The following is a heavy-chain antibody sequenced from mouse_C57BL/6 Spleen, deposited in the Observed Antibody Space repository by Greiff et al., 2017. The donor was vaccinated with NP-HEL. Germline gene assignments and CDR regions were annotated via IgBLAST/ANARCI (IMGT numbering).Heavy chain of an antibody. Sequence: EVKLVESGGGLVQPKGSLKLSCAASGFSFNTYAMNWVRQAPGKGLEWVARIRSKSNNYATYYADSVKDRFTISRDDSESMLYLQMNNLKTEDTAMYYCVRHGNYANGFDYWGQGTTLTVSS. D-gene: IGHD2-1*01. CDR2: IRSKSNNYAT. V-gene: IGHV10-1*01. CDR1: GFSFNTYA. J-gene: IGHJ2*01. CDR3: VRHGNYANGFDY.